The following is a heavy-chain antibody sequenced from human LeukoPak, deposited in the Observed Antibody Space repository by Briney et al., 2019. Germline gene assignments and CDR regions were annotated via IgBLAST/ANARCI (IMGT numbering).Heavy chain of an antibody. V-gene: IGHV3-23*01. J-gene: IGHJ4*02. Sequence: GGSMRLSCAASGFTFSIYARSWVRQAPGKGLEWVSATTASGGSTYYADSVKGRFTISRDNSKNTLYLQMNSLRVEDTAIYYCVRDRGSYRPIDYWGQGTLVTVSS. CDR3: VRDRGSYRPIDY. CDR2: TTASGGST. CDR1: GFTFSIYA. D-gene: IGHD1-26*01.